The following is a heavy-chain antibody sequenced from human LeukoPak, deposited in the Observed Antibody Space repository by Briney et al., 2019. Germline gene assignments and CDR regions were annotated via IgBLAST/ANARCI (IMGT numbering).Heavy chain of an antibody. J-gene: IGHJ4*02. Sequence: SETLSLTCTVSGGSISSHYWSWIRQPPGKGLEWIGYIYYSGSANYNPSLKSRVTISVDTSKNQFSLKLSSVTAADTAVYYCARGRDYYDSSGYLGDWGQGTLVTVSS. CDR1: GGSISSHY. CDR3: ARGRDYYDSSGYLGD. D-gene: IGHD3-22*01. V-gene: IGHV4-59*11. CDR2: IYYSGSA.